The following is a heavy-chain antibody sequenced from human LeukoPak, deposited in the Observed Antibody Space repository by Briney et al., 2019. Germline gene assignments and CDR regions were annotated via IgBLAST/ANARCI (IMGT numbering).Heavy chain of an antibody. CDR3: TRTSDILTGYTPREAYYYYYHMDV. J-gene: IGHJ6*03. V-gene: IGHV3-21*04. Sequence: GGSLRLSCAASGFTFSSYSMNWVRQAPGKGVEWVSSISSSSSYIYYADSVKGRFTISRDNAKNSLYLQMNSLKTEDTAVYYCTRTSDILTGYTPREAYYYYYHMDVWGKGTTVTISS. D-gene: IGHD3-9*01. CDR1: GFTFSSYS. CDR2: ISSSSSYI.